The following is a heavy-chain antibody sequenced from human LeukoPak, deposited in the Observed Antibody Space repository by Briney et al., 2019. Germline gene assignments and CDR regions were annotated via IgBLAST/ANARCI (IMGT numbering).Heavy chain of an antibody. CDR3: AKDAEPYTNTRGYFDY. D-gene: IGHD4-11*01. CDR2: ISSSSSYM. CDR1: GFTFSDYS. Sequence: GGSLRLSCAASGFTFSDYSMNWVRQAPGKGLEWVSSISSSSSYMKYAESVRGRFTISRDNAKNSLYLHMSSLRAEDTAVYYCAKDAEPYTNTRGYFDYWGQGTLVTVSS. V-gene: IGHV3-21*01. J-gene: IGHJ4*02.